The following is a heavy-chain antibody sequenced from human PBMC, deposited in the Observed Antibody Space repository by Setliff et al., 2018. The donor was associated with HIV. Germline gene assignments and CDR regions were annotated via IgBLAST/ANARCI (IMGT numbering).Heavy chain of an antibody. V-gene: IGHV1-69*13. Sequence: SVKVSCKASGGTFSSYAISWVRQAPGQGLEWMGGIIPIFGTANYAQKFQGRVTITADESTSTAYMELSSLRSEDTAVYYCARVNGSWYERVLNYYYYMDVWGKGATVTVSS. CDR3: ARVNGSWYERVLNYYYYMDV. CDR2: IIPIFGTA. J-gene: IGHJ6*03. D-gene: IGHD6-13*01. CDR1: GGTFSSYA.